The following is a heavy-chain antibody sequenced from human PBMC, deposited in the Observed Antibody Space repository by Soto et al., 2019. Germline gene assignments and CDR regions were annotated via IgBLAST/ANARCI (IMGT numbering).Heavy chain of an antibody. D-gene: IGHD2-15*01. CDR1: GGTFSSYA. V-gene: IGHV1-69*01. Sequence: QVQLVQSGAEVKKPGSSVKVSCKASGGTFSSYAISWVRQAPGQGLEWMGGIIPIFGTANYAQKFQGRVTITADESTSTAYMELSSLRSEDTAVYYGARGTVVQYYYYYYGMDVWGQGTTVTVSS. J-gene: IGHJ6*02. CDR3: ARGTVVQYYYYYYGMDV. CDR2: IIPIFGTA.